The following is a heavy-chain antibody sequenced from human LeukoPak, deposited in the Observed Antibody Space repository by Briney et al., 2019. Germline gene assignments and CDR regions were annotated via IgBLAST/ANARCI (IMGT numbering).Heavy chain of an antibody. CDR3: AKDWVYYYGMDV. V-gene: IGHV3-23*01. J-gene: IGHJ6*02. D-gene: IGHD3-16*01. Sequence: PGGSLRLSCAASGFTFSSYAMSWVRQAPGKGLEWVSAISGSGGSTYYADSVKGRFTISRDNSKNTLYLQMNSLRTEDTAVYYCAKDWVYYYGMDVWGQGTTVTVSS. CDR2: ISGSGGST. CDR1: GFTFSSYA.